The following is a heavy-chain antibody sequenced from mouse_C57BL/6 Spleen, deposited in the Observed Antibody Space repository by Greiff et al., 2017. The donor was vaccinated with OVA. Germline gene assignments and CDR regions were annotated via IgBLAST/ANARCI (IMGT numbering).Heavy chain of an antibody. CDR3: ARGGSSYVGAMDY. CDR2: IYPGSGST. V-gene: IGHV1-55*01. D-gene: IGHD1-1*01. CDR1: GYTFTRYW. J-gene: IGHJ4*01. Sequence: VQLQQPGAELVKPGASVKMSCKASGYTFTRYWITWVKQRPGQGLEWIGDIYPGSGSTNYNEKFKSKATLTVDTSSSTAYMQLSSLTSEDSAVYYCARGGSSYVGAMDYWGQGTSVTVSS.